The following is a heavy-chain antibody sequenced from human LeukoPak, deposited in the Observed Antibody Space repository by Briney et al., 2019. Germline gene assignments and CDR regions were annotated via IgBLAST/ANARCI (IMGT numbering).Heavy chain of an antibody. CDR1: GFTFSSYN. Sequence: PGGSLRLSFAASGFTFSSYNMNWVRQAPGKGLEWVSSITSSSSYIYYADSVKGRFTISRDNAKNSLYLQMNSLRAEDTAVYYCARSYDYVWGSNAFDIWGQGTMVTVSS. V-gene: IGHV3-21*01. J-gene: IGHJ3*02. CDR2: ITSSSSYI. CDR3: ARSYDYVWGSNAFDI. D-gene: IGHD3-16*01.